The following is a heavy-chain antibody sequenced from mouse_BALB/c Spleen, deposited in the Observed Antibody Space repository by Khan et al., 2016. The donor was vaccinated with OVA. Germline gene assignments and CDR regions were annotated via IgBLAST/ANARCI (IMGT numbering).Heavy chain of an antibody. CDR3: ARKNYYGYCVDY. J-gene: IGHJ4*01. Sequence: EVQLQESGPGLVKPSQSLSLTCTVSGYSITTNYAWGGIRQFPGTKLGWRGYIRDSGSTNYNPSLKSRISITRDTSKNTFFLQFSSVTTEDTATYYGARKNYYGYCVDYWGQGTSVTVSS. V-gene: IGHV3-2*02. CDR1: GYSITTNYA. D-gene: IGHD1-1*01. CDR2: IRDSGST.